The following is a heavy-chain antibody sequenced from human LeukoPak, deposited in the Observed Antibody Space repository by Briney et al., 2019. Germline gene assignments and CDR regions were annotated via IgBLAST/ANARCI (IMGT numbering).Heavy chain of an antibody. D-gene: IGHD3-16*02. Sequence: SETLSLTCAVYGGSFSGYYWSWIRQPPGKGLEWIGEINHSGSTNYNPSLKSRVTISVDTSKNQFSLKLSSVTAADTAVYYCARADYDYVWGSYRLFDYWGQGTLVTVSS. CDR1: GGSFSGYY. V-gene: IGHV4-34*01. J-gene: IGHJ4*02. CDR2: INHSGST. CDR3: ARADYDYVWGSYRLFDY.